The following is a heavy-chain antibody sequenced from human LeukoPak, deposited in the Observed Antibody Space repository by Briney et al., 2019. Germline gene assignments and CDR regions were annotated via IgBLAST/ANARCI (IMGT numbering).Heavy chain of an antibody. CDR3: ARDIVVVPAALAFDI. D-gene: IGHD2-2*01. CDR1: GGTFSSYA. V-gene: IGHV1-69*01. CDR2: IIPIFGTA. Sequence: SVKVSCKASGGTFSSYAISWVRQAPVQGLEWMGGIIPIFGTANYAQKFQGRVTITADESTSTAYMELSSLRSEDTAVYYCARDIVVVPAALAFDIWGQGTMVTVSS. J-gene: IGHJ3*02.